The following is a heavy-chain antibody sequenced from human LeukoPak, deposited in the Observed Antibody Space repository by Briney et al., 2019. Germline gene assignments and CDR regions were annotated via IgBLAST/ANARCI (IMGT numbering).Heavy chain of an antibody. CDR1: GFTFSSYS. D-gene: IGHD6-19*01. J-gene: IGHJ4*02. CDR3: AKDKSNPGIAVAGTVSDY. Sequence: GGSLRLSCAASGFTFSSYSMNWVRQAPGKGLQWVSYISSSTIYYADSVKGRFTISRDNSKNTLYLQMNSLRAEDTAVYYCAKDKSNPGIAVAGTVSDYWGQGTLVTVSS. CDR2: ISSSTI. V-gene: IGHV3-48*01.